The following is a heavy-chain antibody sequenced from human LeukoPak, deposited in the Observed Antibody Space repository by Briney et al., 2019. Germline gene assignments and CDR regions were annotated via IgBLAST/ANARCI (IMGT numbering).Heavy chain of an antibody. CDR1: GYTFTSYG. CDR3: ARGRVGAPSVVDY. Sequence: ASVKVSCKASGYTFTSYGIIRVRLAPGHRREGVGWISAYNGNTNYAQKLQGRVTMTTDTSTSTAYMELRSLRSDDTAVYYCARGRVGAPSVVDYWGQGPLVPVSS. CDR2: ISAYNGNT. D-gene: IGHD1-26*01. J-gene: IGHJ4*02. V-gene: IGHV1-18*01.